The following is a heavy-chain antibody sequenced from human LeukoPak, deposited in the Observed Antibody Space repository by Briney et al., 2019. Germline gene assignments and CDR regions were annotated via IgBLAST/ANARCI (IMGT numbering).Heavy chain of an antibody. CDR3: ARDRSGFYSVDY. D-gene: IGHD5-12*01. Sequence: QAGGSLRLSCAASGFTFSEDNVHWVRQAPGKGLEWVALISNDGNSKDYADSVKGRFTLSGDNSKTTLYLQMNSLRAEDTAVYYCARDRSGFYSVDYWGQGTLVTVSS. J-gene: IGHJ4*02. CDR2: ISNDGNSK. CDR1: GFTFSEDN. V-gene: IGHV3-30-3*01.